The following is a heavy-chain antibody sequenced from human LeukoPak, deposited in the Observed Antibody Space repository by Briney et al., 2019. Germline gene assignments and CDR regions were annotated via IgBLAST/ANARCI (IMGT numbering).Heavy chain of an antibody. D-gene: IGHD5/OR15-5a*01. CDR1: GFTFSNYW. Sequence: GGSLRLSCAASGFTFSNYWMSRVRQTPGKGLEWVANIKQDGSEKYYVDSVKGRFTISRDNAKNSLYLQMNSLRAEDTAIYYCARGCCLLEYWGQGTLVTVSS. J-gene: IGHJ4*02. CDR3: ARGCCLLEY. CDR2: IKQDGSEK. V-gene: IGHV3-7*05.